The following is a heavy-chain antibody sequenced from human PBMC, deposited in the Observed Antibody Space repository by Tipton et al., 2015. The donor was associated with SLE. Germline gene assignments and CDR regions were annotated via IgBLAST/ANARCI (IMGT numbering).Heavy chain of an antibody. CDR2: IIPIFGTA. D-gene: IGHD3-3*01. J-gene: IGHJ4*01. Sequence: QLVQSGAEVKKPGSSVQVSCKASGGTFSSYAISWVRQAPGQGLEWMGRIIPIFGTANYAQKIQGRVTITADESTSTAYMELSSLRSEDTAVYYCASQVGFLECVPYFDYWGQGTLATVSS. CDR3: ASQVGFLECVPYFDY. CDR1: GGTFSSYA. V-gene: IGHV1-69*18.